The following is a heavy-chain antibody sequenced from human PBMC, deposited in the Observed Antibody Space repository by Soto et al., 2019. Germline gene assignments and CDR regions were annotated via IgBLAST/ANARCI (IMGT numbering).Heavy chain of an antibody. J-gene: IGHJ4*02. D-gene: IGHD1-26*01. CDR2: ISGSGGST. V-gene: IGHV3-23*01. CDR1: GFTFSSYA. Sequence: EVQLLESGGGLVQPGGSLRLSCAASGFTFSSYAMSRVRQAPGKGLEWVSTISGSGGSTYYADSVKGRFTISRDNSKNTLYLQMNSLRAEDTAVYYCAKGLNAAPWELLLDYWGQGTLVTVSS. CDR3: AKGLNAAPWELLLDY.